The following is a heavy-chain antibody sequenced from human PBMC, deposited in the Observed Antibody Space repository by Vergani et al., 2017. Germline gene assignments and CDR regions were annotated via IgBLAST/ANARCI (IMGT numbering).Heavy chain of an antibody. D-gene: IGHD1-14*01. V-gene: IGHV1-69*13. CDR3: ARETSSITALDAFDI. CDR2: IIPIFGTA. J-gene: IGHJ3*02. Sequence: QVQLVQSGAEVKKPGASVKVSCKASGYTFTSYGISWVRQAPGQGLEWMGGIIPIFGTANYAQKFQGRVTITADESTSTAYMELSSLRSEDTAVYYCARETSSITALDAFDIWGQGTMVTVSS. CDR1: GYTFTSYG.